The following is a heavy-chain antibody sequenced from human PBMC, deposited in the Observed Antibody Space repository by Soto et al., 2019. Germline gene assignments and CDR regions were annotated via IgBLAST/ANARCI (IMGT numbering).Heavy chain of an antibody. CDR2: IYYSGST. CDR3: ARLHLSGEQYYYYYGMDV. J-gene: IGHJ6*02. CDR1: GGSISSSSYY. D-gene: IGHD2-15*01. V-gene: IGHV4-39*01. Sequence: QLQLQESGPGLVKPSETLSLTCTVSGGSISSSSYYWGWIRQPPGKGLEWIGSIYYSGSTYYNPSLKSRVTITVDASKNQFSLKLSSVTAADTAVYYCARLHLSGEQYYYYYGMDVWGQGTTVTVSS.